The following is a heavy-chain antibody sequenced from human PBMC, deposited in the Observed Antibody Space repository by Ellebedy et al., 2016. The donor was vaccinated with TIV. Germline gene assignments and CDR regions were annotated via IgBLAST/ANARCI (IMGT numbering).Heavy chain of an antibody. J-gene: IGHJ4*02. CDR2: MNQSGNT. Sequence: SETLSLTCAVYGGSFSGYYWSWVRQPPGKGLEWIGEMNQSGNTNYNPSLKSRATISVDTSKNQFSLRLSSVTAADTTVYYCAEGRSGWYYFDFWGQGTLVTVSS. V-gene: IGHV4-34*01. CDR3: AEGRSGWYYFDF. D-gene: IGHD6-19*01. CDR1: GGSFSGYY.